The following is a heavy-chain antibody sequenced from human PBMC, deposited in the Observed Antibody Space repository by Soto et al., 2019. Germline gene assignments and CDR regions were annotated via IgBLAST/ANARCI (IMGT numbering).Heavy chain of an antibody. CDR2: ISYDGNNK. J-gene: IGHJ4*02. V-gene: IGHV3-30-3*01. CDR3: ARDVGYYYDSSGYYRFDY. CDR1: GFTLSSYV. Sequence: GGSLRLSCAASGFTLSSYVVHWVRQAPGKGLEWVAVISYDGNNKYYADSVKGRFTISRDNAKNSLYLQMNSLRDEDTAVYYCARDVGYYYDSSGYYRFDYWGQGTLVTVSS. D-gene: IGHD3-22*01.